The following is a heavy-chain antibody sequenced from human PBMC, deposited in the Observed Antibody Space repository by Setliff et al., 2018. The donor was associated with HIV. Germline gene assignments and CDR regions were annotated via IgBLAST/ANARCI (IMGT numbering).Heavy chain of an antibody. J-gene: IGHJ5*02. CDR1: GGSISSSSHY. D-gene: IGHD3-22*01. Sequence: PSETLSLTCTVSGGSISSSSHYWGWIRQSPGKGLEWIGEINHSGSTNYNPSLKSRVTISVDTSKNQFSLKLSSVTAADTAVYYCARYRYYYDSSGYGRWFDPWGQGTLVTVSS. CDR3: ARYRYYYDSSGYGRWFDP. V-gene: IGHV4-39*07. CDR2: INHSGST.